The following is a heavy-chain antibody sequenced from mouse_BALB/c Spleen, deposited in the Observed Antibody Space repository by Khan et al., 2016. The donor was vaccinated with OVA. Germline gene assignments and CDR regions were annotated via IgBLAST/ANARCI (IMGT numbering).Heavy chain of an antibody. Sequence: QVQLKQSGAELAKPGASLKMSCTASGYSFITYCIHWVKQRPGQGLEWIGYIDPRTGYAEYNPKFPDKATLTADKSSSTAYLQLTSLTSEDSAVYYCSRRGLNGVFVYWGQGTLVTVSA. J-gene: IGHJ3*01. D-gene: IGHD1-1*02. CDR2: IDPRTGYA. CDR1: GYSFITYC. CDR3: SRRGLNGVFVY. V-gene: IGHV1-7*01.